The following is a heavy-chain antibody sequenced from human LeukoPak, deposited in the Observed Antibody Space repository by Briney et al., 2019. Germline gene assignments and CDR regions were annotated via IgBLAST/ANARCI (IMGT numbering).Heavy chain of an antibody. D-gene: IGHD6-13*01. Sequence: SVKVSCKASGGTFSSYTISWLRQAPGQGLEWMGRIIPILGIANYAQKFQGRVTITADKSTCTAYMELSSLRSEDTAVYYCARAGAAGSLPVDYWGQGTLVTVSS. V-gene: IGHV1-69*02. CDR3: ARAGAAGSLPVDY. CDR1: GGTFSSYT. J-gene: IGHJ4*02. CDR2: IIPILGIA.